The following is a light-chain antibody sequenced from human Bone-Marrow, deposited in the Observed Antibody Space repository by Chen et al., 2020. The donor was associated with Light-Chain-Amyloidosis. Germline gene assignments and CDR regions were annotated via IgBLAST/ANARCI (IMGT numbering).Light chain of an antibody. Sequence: SYVLTQPCSVSVAPGQTATIACGGKNIGSTSVHWYQQTPGQAPLLVVYDDSDRPSGIPERLSVSNSGNTATLTISRVEAGDEADYYCQVWDRSSDRPVFGGGTKLTVL. CDR2: DDS. V-gene: IGLV3-21*02. CDR1: NIGSTS. CDR3: QVWDRSSDRPV. J-gene: IGLJ3*02.